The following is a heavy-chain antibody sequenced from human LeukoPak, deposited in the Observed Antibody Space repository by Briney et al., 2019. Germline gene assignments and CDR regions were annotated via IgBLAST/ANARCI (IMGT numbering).Heavy chain of an antibody. CDR1: GGSISSYY. CDR2: IYYSGST. CDR3: ASCRIAARPLFDY. V-gene: IGHV4-59*01. J-gene: IGHJ4*02. D-gene: IGHD6-6*01. Sequence: SETLSLTCTVSGGSISSYYWSWIRQPPGKGLEWIGYIYYSGSTNYNPSLKSRVTISVDTSKNQFSLKLSSVTAADTAVYYCASCRIAARPLFDYWGQGTLVTVSS.